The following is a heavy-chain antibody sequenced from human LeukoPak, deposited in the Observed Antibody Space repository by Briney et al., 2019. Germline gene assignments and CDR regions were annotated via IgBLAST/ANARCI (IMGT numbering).Heavy chain of an antibody. CDR2: ISSSGSTI. V-gene: IGHV3-11*01. D-gene: IGHD5-24*01. CDR1: GFTFSDYY. J-gene: IGHJ4*02. Sequence: GGSLRLSCAASGFTFSDYYMSWIRQAPGQGLEWVSYISSSGSTIYYAESVKGRFTISRDNAKNSLYLHMKILRAEDTAVYYCARDSRDGYPSKLGYWGQGTLVTVSS. CDR3: ARDSRDGYPSKLGY.